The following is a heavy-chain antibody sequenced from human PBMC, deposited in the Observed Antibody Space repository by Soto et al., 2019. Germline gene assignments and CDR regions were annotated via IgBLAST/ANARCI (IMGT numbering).Heavy chain of an antibody. Sequence: PGESLKISCKGSGCSFTSYWIGWVRQMPGKGLEWMGIIYPGDSDTRYSPSFQGQVTISADKSISTAYLQWSSLKASDTAMYYCATMLAQYCSGGSCYGGMAVWGQGTTVTVSS. CDR3: ATMLAQYCSGGSCYGGMAV. D-gene: IGHD2-15*01. J-gene: IGHJ6*02. CDR2: IYPGDSDT. CDR1: GCSFTSYW. V-gene: IGHV5-51*01.